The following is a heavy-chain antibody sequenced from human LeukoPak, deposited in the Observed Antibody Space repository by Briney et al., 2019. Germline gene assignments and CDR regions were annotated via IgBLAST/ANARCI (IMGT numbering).Heavy chain of an antibody. CDR3: AMIVVVPAAIFHYYYGMDV. CDR2: IIPILGIA. Sequence: SVKVSCKASGGTFSSYAISWVRQAPGQGLEWMGRIIPILGIANYAQKFQGRVTITADKSTSTAYMGLSSLRSEDTAVYYCAMIVVVPAAIFHYYYGMDVWGQGTTVTVSS. CDR1: GGTFSSYA. J-gene: IGHJ6*02. V-gene: IGHV1-69*04. D-gene: IGHD2-2*01.